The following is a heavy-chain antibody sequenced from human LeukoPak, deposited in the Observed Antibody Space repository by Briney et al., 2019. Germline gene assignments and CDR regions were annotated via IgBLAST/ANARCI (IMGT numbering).Heavy chain of an antibody. CDR2: IIPIFGTA. D-gene: IGHD4-23*01. CDR3: ARDDYGGNSESDWFDP. V-gene: IGHV1-69*06. CDR1: GGTFSSYA. J-gene: IGHJ5*02. Sequence: SVKVSCKASGGTFSSYAISWVRQAPGQGLEWMGGIIPIFGTANYAQKFQGRVTITADKSTSTAYMELSSLRSEDTAVYYCARDDYGGNSESDWFDPWGQGTLVTVSS.